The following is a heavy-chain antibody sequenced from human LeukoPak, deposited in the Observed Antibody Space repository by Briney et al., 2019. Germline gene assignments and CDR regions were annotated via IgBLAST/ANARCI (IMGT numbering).Heavy chain of an antibody. D-gene: IGHD4-11*01. CDR1: GGTFSGYA. V-gene: IGHV1-69*05. CDR2: IIPIFGTA. CDR3: ASSTGYSNEFDY. J-gene: IGHJ4*02. Sequence: GASVKVSCKASGGTFSGYAISWVRQAPGQGLEWMGGIIPIFGTANYAQKFQGRVTITTDESTSTAYMELSSLRSEDTAVYYCASSTGYSNEFDYWGQGTLVTVSS.